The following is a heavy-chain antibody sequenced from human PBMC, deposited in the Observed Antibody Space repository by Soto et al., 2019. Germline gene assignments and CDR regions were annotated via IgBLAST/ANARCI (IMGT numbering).Heavy chain of an antibody. CDR1: GFTFSSYG. J-gene: IGHJ6*02. V-gene: IGHV3-30*18. CDR2: ISYDGSNK. CDR3: AKDFRSSGWYHYYGMDV. D-gene: IGHD6-19*01. Sequence: QPGGSLRLSCAASGFTFSSYGMHWVRQAPGKGLEWVAVISYDGSNKYYADSVKGRFTISRDNSKNTLYLQMSSLRAEDTAVYYCAKDFRSSGWYHYYGMDVWGQGTTVTVSS.